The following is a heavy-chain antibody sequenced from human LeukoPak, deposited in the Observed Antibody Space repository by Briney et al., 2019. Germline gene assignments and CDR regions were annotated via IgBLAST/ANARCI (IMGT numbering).Heavy chain of an antibody. D-gene: IGHD2-15*01. Sequence: GGSLRLSCAAFGFTFSSYAMSWVRQAPGKWLEWVSAISGSGGSTYYADSVKGRFTISRDNSKNTLYLQMNSLRAEDTAVYYCAKDRIVVVVAATLFYWGQGTLVTVSS. CDR2: ISGSGGST. CDR3: AKDRIVVVVAATLFY. J-gene: IGHJ4*02. CDR1: GFTFSSYA. V-gene: IGHV3-23*01.